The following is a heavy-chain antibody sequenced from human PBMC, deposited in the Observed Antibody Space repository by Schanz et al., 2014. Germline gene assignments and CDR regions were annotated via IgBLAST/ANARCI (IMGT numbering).Heavy chain of an antibody. CDR3: AKDGPGGSGSYSADGGMDV. V-gene: IGHV3-66*01. J-gene: IGHJ6*02. CDR2: VHPGGST. D-gene: IGHD3-10*01. CDR1: GFIVRSNY. Sequence: EVQLVESGGGLVQPGGSLRLSCAVSGFIVRSNYMTWVRQAPGKGLEWVSFVHPGGSTYYPDSVKGRFTISRDSSKNTLYLQMNSLRPEDTAVYYCAKDGPGGSGSYSADGGMDVWGQGTTVTVSS.